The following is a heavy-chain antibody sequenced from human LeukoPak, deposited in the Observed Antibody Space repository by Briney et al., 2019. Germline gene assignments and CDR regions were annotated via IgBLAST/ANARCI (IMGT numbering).Heavy chain of an antibody. CDR2: IKQDGSEI. Sequence: GGSLRLSCAASGFTFSSDWMSWVRQAPGKGLEWVANIKQDGSEIYYVDSVKGRFTISRDNAKNSLYLQMNSLRAEDTAVYYCARVQTKRAYYYDSRLYGMDVWGQGTTVTVSS. J-gene: IGHJ6*02. CDR3: ARVQTKRAYYYDSRLYGMDV. V-gene: IGHV3-7*01. CDR1: GFTFSSDW. D-gene: IGHD3-22*01.